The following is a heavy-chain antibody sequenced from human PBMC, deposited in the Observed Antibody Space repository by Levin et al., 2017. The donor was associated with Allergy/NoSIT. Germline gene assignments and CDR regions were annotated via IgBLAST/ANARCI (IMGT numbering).Heavy chain of an antibody. CDR1: GGSISSYY. J-gene: IGHJ4*02. CDR3: ARVIAAAGMWIDY. Sequence: PSETLSLTCTVSGGSISSYYWSWIRQPPGKGLEWIGYIYYSGSTNYNPSLKSRVTISVDTSKNQFSLKLSSVTAADTAVYYCARVIAAAGMWIDYWSQGTLVTVSS. V-gene: IGHV4-59*08. D-gene: IGHD6-13*01. CDR2: IYYSGST.